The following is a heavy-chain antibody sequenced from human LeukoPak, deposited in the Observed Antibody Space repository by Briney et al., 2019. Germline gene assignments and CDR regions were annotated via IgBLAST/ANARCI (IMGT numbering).Heavy chain of an antibody. CDR1: GYSISSGYY. Sequence: SETLSLTCTVSGYSISSGYYWGWIRQPPGKGLEWIGSIYHSGSTYYNPSLKSRVTISVDTSQNQFSLKLSSVTAADTAVYYCARVYGSGSYYYYYYYMDVWGKGTTVTISS. V-gene: IGHV4-38-2*02. D-gene: IGHD3-10*01. CDR3: ARVYGSGSYYYYYYYMDV. CDR2: IYHSGST. J-gene: IGHJ6*03.